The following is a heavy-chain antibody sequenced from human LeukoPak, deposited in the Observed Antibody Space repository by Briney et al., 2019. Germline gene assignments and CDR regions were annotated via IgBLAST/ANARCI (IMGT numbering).Heavy chain of an antibody. CDR3: ARAAYGGNSHYYYYMDV. Sequence: GASVKVSCKASGYTFGTHWMHWVRQAPGQGLEWMGWISAYNGNTNYAQKLQGRVTMTTDTSTSTAYMELRSLRSDDTAVYYCARAAYGGNSHYYYYMDVWGKGTTVTVSS. V-gene: IGHV1-18*04. CDR2: ISAYNGNT. D-gene: IGHD4-23*01. J-gene: IGHJ6*03. CDR1: GYTFGTHW.